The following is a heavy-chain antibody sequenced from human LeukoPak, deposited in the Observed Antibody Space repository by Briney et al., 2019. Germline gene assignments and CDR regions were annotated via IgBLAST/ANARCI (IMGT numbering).Heavy chain of an antibody. D-gene: IGHD4-17*01. CDR1: GFTFSSYW. J-gene: IGHJ4*02. Sequence: GGSLRLSCAASGFTFSSYWMHWVRQAPGKGLVWVSLINSDGSSTSYADSVKGRFTISRDNAKNTLYLQMNSLRAEDTAVYYCARLYGGYGDYYLDYWGQGTLVTVSS. V-gene: IGHV3-74*01. CDR3: ARLYGGYGDYYLDY. CDR2: INSDGSST.